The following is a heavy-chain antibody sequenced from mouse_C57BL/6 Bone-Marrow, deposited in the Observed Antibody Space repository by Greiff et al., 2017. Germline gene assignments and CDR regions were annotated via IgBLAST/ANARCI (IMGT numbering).Heavy chain of an antibody. Sequence: QVQLQQSGAELVKPGASVKLSCKASGYTFTSYWMQWVKQRPGQGLEWIGEIDPSGSYTNYNQKFKGKATLTVDTSSSTAYMQLSSLTSEDSAVYYCARGIWYYAMDYWGQGTSVTVSS. CDR3: ARGIWYYAMDY. J-gene: IGHJ4*01. CDR1: GYTFTSYW. CDR2: IDPSGSYT. V-gene: IGHV1-50*01.